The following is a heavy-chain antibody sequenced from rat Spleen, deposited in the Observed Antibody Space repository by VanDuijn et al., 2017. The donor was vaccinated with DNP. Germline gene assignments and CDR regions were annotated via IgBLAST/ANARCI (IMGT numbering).Heavy chain of an antibody. D-gene: IGHD5-1*01. CDR1: GFTSSNYV. J-gene: IGHJ2*01. CDR3: GRDLGGDY. V-gene: IGHV5-19*01. Sequence: EVQLVESGGGLVQPGGSLKLSCVASGFTSSNYVMHWIRQAPTQGLEWVASISPVGGRTYYQDSVKGRFTISRNNAKSTLYLQMNRLRSEDTATYYCGRDLGGDYWGQGVMVTVSS. CDR2: ISPVGGRT.